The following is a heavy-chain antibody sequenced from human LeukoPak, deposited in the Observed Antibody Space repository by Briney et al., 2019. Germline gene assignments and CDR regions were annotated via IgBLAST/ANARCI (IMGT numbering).Heavy chain of an antibody. CDR3: AKSKSTIFGVDQQEHLDP. V-gene: IGHV3-7*01. J-gene: IGHJ5*02. CDR1: GFTFSSYW. D-gene: IGHD3-3*01. Sequence: GGSLRPSCAASGFTFSSYWMSWVRQAPGKGLEWVANIKQDGSEKYYVDSVKGRFTISRDNAKNSLYLQMNSLRAEDTAVYYCAKSKSTIFGVDQQEHLDPWGQGTLVTVSS. CDR2: IKQDGSEK.